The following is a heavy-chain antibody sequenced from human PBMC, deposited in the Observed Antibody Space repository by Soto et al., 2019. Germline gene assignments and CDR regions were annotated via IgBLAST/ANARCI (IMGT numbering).Heavy chain of an antibody. D-gene: IGHD6-6*01. CDR3: AAGISSSQIPFDY. V-gene: IGHV1-58*02. CDR1: GFTFTSSA. J-gene: IGHJ4*02. CDR2: IVVGSGNT. Sequence: ASVKVSCKASGFTFTSSAMQWVRQARGQRLEWIGWIVVGSGNTNYAQKFQERVTITRDMSTSTAYMELSSLRSEDTAVYYCAAGISSSQIPFDYWGQGTLVTVSS.